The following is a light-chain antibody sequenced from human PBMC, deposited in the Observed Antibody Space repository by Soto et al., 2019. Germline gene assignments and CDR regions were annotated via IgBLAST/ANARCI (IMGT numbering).Light chain of an antibody. CDR3: QKYNSAPFT. V-gene: IGKV1-27*01. CDR2: GAS. CDR1: QGISNY. J-gene: IGKJ3*01. Sequence: DIQMTQSPSSLSASVGDRVTITCRASQGISNYLAWYQQKPGKVPELMIYGASTLKSGVPSRFSGSGSGTDFTLNISSLPPEDVATYYCQKYNSAPFTIGPGTKVDIK.